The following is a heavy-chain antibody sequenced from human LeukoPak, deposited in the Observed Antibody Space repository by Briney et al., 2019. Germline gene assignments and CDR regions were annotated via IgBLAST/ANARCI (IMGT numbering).Heavy chain of an antibody. CDR2: INGDGSST. J-gene: IGHJ4*02. D-gene: IGHD3-10*01. Sequence: GGSLRLSCAASGFTFSTYWMHWVRQTPGKGLVWVSRINGDGSSTAYADSVKGRFTISRDNAENTLYLQMNSLRADDTAVYYCARDTYYYGTGFDYWGQGALVTVSS. CDR3: ARDTYYYGTGFDY. CDR1: GFTFSTYW. V-gene: IGHV3-74*01.